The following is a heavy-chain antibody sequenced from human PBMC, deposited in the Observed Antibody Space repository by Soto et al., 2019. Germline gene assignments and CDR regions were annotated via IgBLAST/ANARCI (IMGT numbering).Heavy chain of an antibody. CDR2: INHSGST. CDR3: ARGGFTMVRGDHIHHDY. Sequence: QVQLQQWGAGLLKPSETLSLTCAVYGGSFSGYYWSWIRQPPGKGLEWIGEINHSGSTNYNPSLKSRVTISVDTSKNQFSLKLSSVTAADTAVYYCARGGFTMVRGDHIHHDYWGQGTLVTVSS. V-gene: IGHV4-34*01. CDR1: GGSFSGYY. D-gene: IGHD3-10*01. J-gene: IGHJ4*02.